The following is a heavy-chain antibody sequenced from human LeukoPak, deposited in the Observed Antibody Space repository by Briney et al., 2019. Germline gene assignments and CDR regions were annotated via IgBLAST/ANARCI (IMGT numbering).Heavy chain of an antibody. CDR1: GFTFSSYV. CDR2: LYSDGST. V-gene: IGHV3-53*01. CDR3: ARTITMARVDV. J-gene: IGHJ3*01. D-gene: IGHD5-12*01. Sequence: GGSLRLSCAASGFTFSSYVMIWVRQAPGKGLEWVSVLYSDGSTYYADSVKGRFTISRDNSKNTLYLQMNSLRAEDTAVYYCARTITMARVDVWGQGTMVTVSS.